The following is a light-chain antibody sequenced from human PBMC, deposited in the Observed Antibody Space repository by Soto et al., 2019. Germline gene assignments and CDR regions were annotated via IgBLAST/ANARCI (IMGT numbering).Light chain of an antibody. V-gene: IGKV1-5*03. J-gene: IGKJ1*01. CDR1: QSIGNW. Sequence: DIQMTQSPSTLSASVGDRVTITCRASQSIGNWLAWYQQKPGKAPKLLISKASTLNSGVPSRFSGSGSGTEFTLTISSLQTDDFAIYYCQQYDTFSTFGQGTKVDLK. CDR2: KAS. CDR3: QQYDTFST.